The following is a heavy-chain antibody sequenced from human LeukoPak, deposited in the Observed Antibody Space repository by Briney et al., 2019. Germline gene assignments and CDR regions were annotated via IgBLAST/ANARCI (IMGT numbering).Heavy chain of an antibody. Sequence: GASVKVSGKASGYTFTNYAVHWVRQAPGQRLEWMGWINAGNGNTKYSQKFQGRVTITRDTSASTAYMELSSLRSEDTAVYYCTAERATGLYYFDYWGQGTLVTVSS. J-gene: IGHJ4*02. CDR3: TAERATGLYYFDY. CDR1: GYTFTNYA. V-gene: IGHV1-3*01. CDR2: INAGNGNT. D-gene: IGHD5-12*01.